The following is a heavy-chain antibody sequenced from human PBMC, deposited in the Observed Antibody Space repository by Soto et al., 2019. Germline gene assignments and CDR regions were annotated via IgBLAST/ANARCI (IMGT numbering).Heavy chain of an antibody. J-gene: IGHJ6*02. V-gene: IGHV1-18*01. Sequence: QVQLVQSGAEVKKPGASVKVSCKASGYTFTSYGISWVRQAPGQGLEWMGWISAYNGNTNYAQKLQGRVTMTTDTXTXTXXMELRSRRSDDTAVYYCARVQSGSYPHSSYYGMDVWGQGTTVTVSS. D-gene: IGHD1-26*01. CDR1: GYTFTSYG. CDR2: ISAYNGNT. CDR3: ARVQSGSYPHSSYYGMDV.